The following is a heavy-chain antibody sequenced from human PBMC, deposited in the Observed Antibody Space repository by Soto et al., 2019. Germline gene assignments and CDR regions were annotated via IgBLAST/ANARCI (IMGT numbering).Heavy chain of an antibody. J-gene: IGHJ4*02. CDR1: GGSSISGDYY. CDR3: ARTPGGAPADYYFDY. CDR2: IHYSGNT. D-gene: IGHD4-17*01. V-gene: IGHV4-31*03. Sequence: SETHSHTSTVSGGSSISGDYYWSWIRNHPGGGLEWIGYIHYSGNTYYDPSLKSRLTMSVDTSKNQFSLNLSSVTAADTAVYYCARTPGGAPADYYFDYWGLGTLVTVSS.